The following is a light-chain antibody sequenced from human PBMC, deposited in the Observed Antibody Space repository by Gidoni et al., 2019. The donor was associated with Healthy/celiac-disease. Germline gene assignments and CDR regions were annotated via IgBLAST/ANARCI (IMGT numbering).Light chain of an antibody. CDR1: QSVSSSY. J-gene: IGKJ4*01. CDR3: QKYGSSRS. Sequence: ELVLTQSPGTLSLSPGERATLSCRASQSVSSSYLAWYQQKPGQAPRLLIYGASSRATGIPDRVSGSGSGTDFTLTISRLEPEDFAVYYCQKYGSSRSFGGGTKVEIK. V-gene: IGKV3-20*01. CDR2: GAS.